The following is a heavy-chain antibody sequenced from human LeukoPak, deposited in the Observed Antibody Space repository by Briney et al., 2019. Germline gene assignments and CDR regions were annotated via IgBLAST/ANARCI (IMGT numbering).Heavy chain of an antibody. Sequence: HAGGSLRLSCAASGFTFSSYAMHRVRQAPGKGLEWVAVISYDGSNKYYADSVKGRFTISRDNSKNTLYLQMNSLRAEDTAVYYCARDRDAFDIWGQGTMVTVSS. V-gene: IGHV3-30-3*01. J-gene: IGHJ3*02. CDR3: ARDRDAFDI. CDR1: GFTFSSYA. CDR2: ISYDGSNK.